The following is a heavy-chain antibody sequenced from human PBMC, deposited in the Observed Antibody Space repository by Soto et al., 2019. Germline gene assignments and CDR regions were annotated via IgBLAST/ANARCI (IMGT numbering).Heavy chain of an antibody. D-gene: IGHD4-17*01. CDR3: ARGMGKLRWYYFDY. Sequence: EVQLVESGGGLIQPGGSLRLSCAASGFPVSSNYMSWVRQSPGKGLEWVSVIYSGGSTYYADSVKGRFTISRDNSKNTLYLQMNSLRAEDTAVYYCARGMGKLRWYYFDYWGQGTLVTVSS. J-gene: IGHJ4*02. CDR2: IYSGGST. V-gene: IGHV3-53*01. CDR1: GFPVSSNY.